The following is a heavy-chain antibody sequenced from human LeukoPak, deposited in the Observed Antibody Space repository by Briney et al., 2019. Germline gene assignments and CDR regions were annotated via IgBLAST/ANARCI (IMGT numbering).Heavy chain of an antibody. CDR2: IYHSGST. D-gene: IGHD1-26*01. CDR1: GYSISSGYY. CDR3: ARVGKSGSRYYFQY. J-gene: IGHJ4*02. Sequence: ASETLSLTCAVSGYSISSGYYWGWIRQPPGKGLEWIGTIYHSGSTYYNPSLKSRVTVSVDTSKNQFSLKLSSVTAADTAVYYCARVGKSGSRYYFQYWGQGTLVTVSS. V-gene: IGHV4-38-2*01.